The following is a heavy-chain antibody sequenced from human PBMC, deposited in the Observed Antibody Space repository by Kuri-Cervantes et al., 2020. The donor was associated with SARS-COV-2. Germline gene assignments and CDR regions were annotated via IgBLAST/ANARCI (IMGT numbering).Heavy chain of an antibody. D-gene: IGHD2-2*01. CDR2: IYYSGST. V-gene: IGHV4-4*07. J-gene: IGHJ6*02. Sequence: SETLSLTCTVSGGSISGQYCNWIRQSAGKGLEWIGRIYYSGSTNYNPSLKSRFTMSVETSKNEFSLRLSSVTAADTAVYYCARDLPGHYYAMDVWGQGTTVTVSS. CDR3: ARDLPGHYYAMDV. CDR1: GGSISGQY.